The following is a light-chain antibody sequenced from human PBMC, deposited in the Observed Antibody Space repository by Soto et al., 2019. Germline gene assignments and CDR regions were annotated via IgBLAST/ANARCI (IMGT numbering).Light chain of an antibody. Sequence: QSVLTQPPSASGTPGQRVTISCSGSSSNIGSNTVNWYQQLPGTAPKLLIYDNDKRPSGIPDRFSGSKSGTSATLGITGLQTGDEADYYCATWDRSLSVGVFGGGTQLTVL. J-gene: IGLJ2*01. V-gene: IGLV1-51*01. CDR3: ATWDRSLSVGV. CDR2: DND. CDR1: SSNIGSNT.